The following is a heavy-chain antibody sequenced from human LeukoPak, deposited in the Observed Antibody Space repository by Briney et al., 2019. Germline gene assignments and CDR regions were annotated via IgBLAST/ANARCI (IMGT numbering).Heavy chain of an antibody. CDR1: GYTFSSYG. D-gene: IGHD2-2*01. J-gene: IGHJ4*02. CDR2: INPNSGGT. Sequence: GASVKVSCKASGYTFSSYGISWVRQAPGQGLEWMGWINPNSGGTNYAQKFQGRVTMTRDTSISTAYMELSRLRSDDTAVYYCARGDIAVVPVALDYWGQGTLVTVSS. V-gene: IGHV1-2*02. CDR3: ARGDIAVVPVALDY.